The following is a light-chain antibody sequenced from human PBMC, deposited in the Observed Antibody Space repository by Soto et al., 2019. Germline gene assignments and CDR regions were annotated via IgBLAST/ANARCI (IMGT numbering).Light chain of an antibody. CDR2: GAS. V-gene: IGKV3-20*01. Sequence: EIVLTQSPGTLSLSPGERATLSCRASQSVSSSYLAWYQQKPGQAPRLLIYGASSRATGIPDRFSGSGSGTDFTLTISRLESVDFAVYYCQQYGSSPLTFGGVTNVEIK. CDR1: QSVSSSY. CDR3: QQYGSSPLT. J-gene: IGKJ4*01.